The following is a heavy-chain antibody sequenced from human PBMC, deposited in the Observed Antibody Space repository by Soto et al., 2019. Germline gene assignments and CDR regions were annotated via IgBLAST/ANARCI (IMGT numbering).Heavy chain of an antibody. V-gene: IGHV1-2*02. CDR2: INPNGGGT. CDR3: ARAAGADISSRYYVDF. D-gene: IGHD3-9*01. Sequence: GASVKVFCKASGYTLASYHMHWVRQAPGQGPECMGWINPNGGGTTYAQQFQGRVTMTRDTSINTAYMEVTTLISDDTAVYYCARAAGADISSRYYVDFWGQGTLVTVSS. J-gene: IGHJ4*02. CDR1: GYTLASYH.